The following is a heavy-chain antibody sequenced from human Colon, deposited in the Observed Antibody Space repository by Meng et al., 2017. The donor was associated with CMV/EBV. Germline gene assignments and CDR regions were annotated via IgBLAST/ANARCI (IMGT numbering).Heavy chain of an antibody. Sequence: GESLKISCTASGFSFSDYGIHWVRQTPDTRLEWITYVRHIATDKYYADSVRCRFTISRDNSRNTVYLQMNSLRPEDTAIYYCAKDIGTWTRGYYFDYWGQGILVTVSS. CDR3: AKDIGTWTRGYYFDY. CDR1: GFSFSDYG. D-gene: IGHD3-10*01. J-gene: IGHJ4*02. CDR2: VRHIATDK. V-gene: IGHV3-30*02.